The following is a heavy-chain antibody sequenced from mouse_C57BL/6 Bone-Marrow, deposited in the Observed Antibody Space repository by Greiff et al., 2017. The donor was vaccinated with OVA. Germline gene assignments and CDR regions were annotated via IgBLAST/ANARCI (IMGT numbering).Heavy chain of an antibody. Sequence: EVKLVESGGDLVKPGGSLKLSCAASGFTFSSYGMSWVRQTPDKRLEWVATISSGGSYTYYPDSVKGRFTISRDNAKNTLYLQMSSLKSEDTAMYYCARQRGSSAWFAYWGQGTLVTVSA. CDR1: GFTFSSYG. D-gene: IGHD1-3*01. J-gene: IGHJ3*01. CDR2: ISSGGSYT. CDR3: ARQRGSSAWFAY. V-gene: IGHV5-6*01.